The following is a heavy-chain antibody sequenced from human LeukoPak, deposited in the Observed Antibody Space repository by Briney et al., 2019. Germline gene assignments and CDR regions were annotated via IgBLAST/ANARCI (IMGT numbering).Heavy chain of an antibody. D-gene: IGHD1-26*01. Sequence: GGCLRLSCVASGFTFSSSEMNWVRQAPGKGLEWISYMTSSSRTIYYADSVKGRFSISRDNAKNSLYLQMNSLRAEDTAIYYCARDPYNGNYGDSYYYYMDVWGKGTTVTISS. CDR1: GFTFSSSE. J-gene: IGHJ6*03. V-gene: IGHV3-48*03. CDR2: MTSSSRTI. CDR3: ARDPYNGNYGDSYYYYMDV.